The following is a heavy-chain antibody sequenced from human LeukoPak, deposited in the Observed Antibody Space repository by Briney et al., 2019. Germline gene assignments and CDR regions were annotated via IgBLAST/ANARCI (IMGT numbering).Heavy chain of an antibody. CDR1: GFTFSSYA. Sequence: QPGRSLRLSCAASGFTFSSYAMHWVRQAPGKGLEWVSGISWNSGSIGYADSVKGRFTISRDNAKNSLYLQMNSLRAEDMALYYCAKDSGSGPPGYYYYMDVWGKGTTVTVSS. J-gene: IGHJ6*03. V-gene: IGHV3-9*03. D-gene: IGHD3-3*01. CDR3: AKDSGSGPPGYYYYMDV. CDR2: ISWNSGSI.